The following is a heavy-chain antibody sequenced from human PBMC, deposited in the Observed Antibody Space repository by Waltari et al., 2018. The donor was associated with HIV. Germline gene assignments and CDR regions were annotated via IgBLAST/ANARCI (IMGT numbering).Heavy chain of an antibody. J-gene: IGHJ4*02. D-gene: IGHD3-22*01. Sequence: EVQLLESGGGLVQPGGSLRLSCAASGFTFSSYAMSWVRQAPGKGLEWVSAISGSGGSTYYADSVKGRFTISRDNSKNTLYLQMNSLRAEDTAVYYCAKDHSYTYYYDSSGYSPFDYWGQGTLVTVSS. CDR1: GFTFSSYA. CDR3: AKDHSYTYYYDSSGYSPFDY. V-gene: IGHV3-23*01. CDR2: ISGSGGST.